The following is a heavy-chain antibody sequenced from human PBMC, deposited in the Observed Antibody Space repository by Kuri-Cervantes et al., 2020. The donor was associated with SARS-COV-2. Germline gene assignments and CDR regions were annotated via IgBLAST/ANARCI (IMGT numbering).Heavy chain of an antibody. CDR3: ARELGDDGYYDFWSGTKYYYYYMDV. CDR2: INPSGGST. V-gene: IGHV1-46*01. D-gene: IGHD3-3*01. Sequence: ASVKVSCKASGYTFTSYYMHWVRQAPGQGLEWMGIINPSGGSTSYAQKFQGRVTMTRDTSTSTVYMELSSLRSEDTAVYYCARELGDDGYYDFWSGTKYYYYYMDVWGKGTTVTVSS. CDR1: GYTFTSYY. J-gene: IGHJ6*03.